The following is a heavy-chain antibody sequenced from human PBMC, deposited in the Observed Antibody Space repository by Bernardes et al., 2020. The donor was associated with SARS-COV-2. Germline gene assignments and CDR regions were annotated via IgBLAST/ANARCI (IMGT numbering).Heavy chain of an antibody. CDR3: TGGYGSGTYYPYYYGMDV. D-gene: IGHD3-10*01. CDR1: GFTFSGSA. V-gene: IGHV3-73*01. Sequence: GGSLRLSCAASGFTFSGSAMHWVRQASGKGLEWVGHIRSKTNSYATAYAASVKGRFTISRDDSKNTAYLQMNSLKTEDTAVYYCTGGYGSGTYYPYYYGMDVWGQGTTVTVSS. CDR2: IRSKTNSYAT. J-gene: IGHJ6*02.